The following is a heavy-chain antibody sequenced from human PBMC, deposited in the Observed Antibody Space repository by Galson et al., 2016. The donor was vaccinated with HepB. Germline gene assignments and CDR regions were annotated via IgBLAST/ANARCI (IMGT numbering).Heavy chain of an antibody. CDR2: ISYAGSNK. CDR1: GLTFSIYA. Sequence: SLRLSCAASGLTFSIYAMHWVRQAPGKGLEWVAVISYAGSNKYYADSVKGRFTISRDNSKNTLYLQMNSLGAEDTAVYYCASIAGAGYYYGMAVWGQGTTVTVSS. J-gene: IGHJ6*02. D-gene: IGHD6-13*01. V-gene: IGHV3-30-3*01. CDR3: ASIAGAGYYYGMAV.